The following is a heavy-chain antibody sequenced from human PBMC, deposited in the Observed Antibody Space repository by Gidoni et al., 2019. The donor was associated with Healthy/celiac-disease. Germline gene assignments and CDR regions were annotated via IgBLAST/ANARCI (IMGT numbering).Heavy chain of an antibody. V-gene: IGHV1-18*01. CDR2: ISPNNGNT. Sequence: QLVQSGGEVKKPGASVKVSCKASGYSFSSYGISWLRQAPGQGLEWMGWISPNNGNTNYVLSFRGRVTMTADTSTNTAYMELRSLSSDDSAIYSCAKGLRSFDFWGQGTLVTVSS. CDR3: AKGLRSFDF. J-gene: IGHJ4*02. CDR1: GYSFSSYG. D-gene: IGHD3-10*01.